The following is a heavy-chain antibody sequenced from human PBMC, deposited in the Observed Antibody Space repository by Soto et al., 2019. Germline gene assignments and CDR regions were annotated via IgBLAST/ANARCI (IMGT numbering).Heavy chain of an antibody. Sequence: SVKVSFKTSGGTFGSYAISWVRQAPGQGLEWMGGIIPIFSTPNYAQKFQGRVTITTDESTSTAYMELSSLRSEDTAVYYCARPIQYYFDTSAQSAWFDPWGRG. D-gene: IGHD3-22*01. CDR1: GGTFGSYA. J-gene: IGHJ5*02. CDR2: IIPIFSTP. CDR3: ARPIQYYFDTSAQSAWFDP. V-gene: IGHV1-69*05.